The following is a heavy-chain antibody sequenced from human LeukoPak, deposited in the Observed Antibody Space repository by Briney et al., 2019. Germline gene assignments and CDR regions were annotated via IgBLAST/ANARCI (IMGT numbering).Heavy chain of an antibody. CDR1: GFSLSNYN. J-gene: IGHJ4*02. CDR2: IDSSSNT. Sequence: GGSLRLSCAVSGFSLSNYNMIWVRQPPGKGLEWVSSIDSSSNTYYADSVKGRFTISRDNAKSSLYLQTNSLRAEDTAVYYCASREPAGDWGQGTLVTVSS. CDR3: ASREPAGD. D-gene: IGHD1-1*01. V-gene: IGHV3-69-1*01.